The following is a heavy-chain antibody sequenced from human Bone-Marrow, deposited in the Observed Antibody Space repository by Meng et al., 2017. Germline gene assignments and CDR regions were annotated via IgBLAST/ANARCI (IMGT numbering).Heavy chain of an antibody. Sequence: EGQPLESGGGLVQPGGSLRLSCVASEFTFSTYGLTWPRQAPGKGLEWVSSMSSVTDYPYYADSVKGRFAISRDKSKNTLFLQMNSLRVEDTALYYCANGGIALTGLDYWGLGILVTVSS. CDR2: MSSVTDYP. D-gene: IGHD7-27*01. CDR1: EFTFSTYG. J-gene: IGHJ4*02. V-gene: IGHV3-23*01. CDR3: ANGGIALTGLDY.